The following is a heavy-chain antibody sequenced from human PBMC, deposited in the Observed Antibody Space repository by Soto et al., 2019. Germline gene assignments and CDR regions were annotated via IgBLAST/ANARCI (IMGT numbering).Heavy chain of an antibody. CDR1: GFIVNGKKY. CDR3: ATGRLREHAFEV. J-gene: IGHJ3*01. D-gene: IGHD4-17*01. V-gene: IGHV3-53*01. Sequence: DVQVEESGGGLIQPGGSLRLSCAASGFIVNGKKYLTWVRQAPGKGLEWLSAVYSADGTFYADSVKGRFTVSLDNVKNTVYLQMNSLRSEDTGVDYCATGRLREHAFEVWGPGTRVTVSA. CDR2: VYSADGT.